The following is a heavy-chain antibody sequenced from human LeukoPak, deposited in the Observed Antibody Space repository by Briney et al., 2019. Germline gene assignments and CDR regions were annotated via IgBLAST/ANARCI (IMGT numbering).Heavy chain of an antibody. CDR1: GYTLTELS. Sequence: ASVKVSCKVSGYTLTELSMHWVRQAPGKGLEWMGGFDPEDGETIYAQKFQGRVTMTEDTSTDTAYMELSSLRSEDTAVYYCATPSRVWFGEFYFDYWGQGTLVTVSS. J-gene: IGHJ4*02. V-gene: IGHV1-24*01. CDR3: ATPSRVWFGEFYFDY. D-gene: IGHD3-10*01. CDR2: FDPEDGET.